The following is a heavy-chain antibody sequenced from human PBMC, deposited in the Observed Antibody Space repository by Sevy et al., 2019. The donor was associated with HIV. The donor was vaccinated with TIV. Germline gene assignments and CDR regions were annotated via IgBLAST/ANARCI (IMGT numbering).Heavy chain of an antibody. V-gene: IGHV6-1*01. D-gene: IGHD6-19*01. CDR2: SYYRSTWHK. CDR1: GDSVSRNGAA. J-gene: IGHJ4*02. Sequence: SQTLSLTCVISGDSVSRNGAAWNWIRQSPSRGLEWLGRSYYRSTWHKDYAINVKSRLTITPDTSKNQFFLQLNSVTPEDTAMYYCARAVAGVYYFDYWGQGTLVTVSS. CDR3: ARAVAGVYYFDY.